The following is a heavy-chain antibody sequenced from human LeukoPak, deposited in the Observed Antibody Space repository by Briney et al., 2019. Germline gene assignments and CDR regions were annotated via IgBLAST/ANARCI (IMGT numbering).Heavy chain of an antibody. V-gene: IGHV4-39*01. J-gene: IGHJ4*02. CDR1: GSFISSSSYY. CDR2: IYYSGNT. CDR3: ARHWSTIWTTFDY. D-gene: IGHD3-3*01. Sequence: PSETLSLTCTVSGSFISSSSYYWAWIRQPPGKGLEWIVTIYYSGNTYYNPSFKSRATISVDTSKNQFYLKLNSVTDADTALYYCARHWSTIWTTFDYWGQGTLVTVSS.